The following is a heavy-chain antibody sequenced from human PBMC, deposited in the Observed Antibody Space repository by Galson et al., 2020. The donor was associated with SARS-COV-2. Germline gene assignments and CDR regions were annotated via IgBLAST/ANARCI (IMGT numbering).Heavy chain of an antibody. CDR1: GFRFSSNW. CDR3: ARDEDGYNDF. V-gene: IGHV3-7*01. D-gene: IGHD5-12*01. Sequence: PGGSLRLSCKAYGFRFSSNWMSWVRQAPGKGLEWVANIKQDGTDRYYVDSVKGRFTISSDYGQNPVYLQRNNLRADDTAVYYCARDEDGYNDFWGQGTLVAVSS. CDR2: IKQDGTDR. J-gene: IGHJ4*02.